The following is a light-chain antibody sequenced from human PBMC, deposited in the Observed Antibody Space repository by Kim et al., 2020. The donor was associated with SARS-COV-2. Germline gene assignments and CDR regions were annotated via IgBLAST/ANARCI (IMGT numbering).Light chain of an antibody. CDR2: QDS. V-gene: IGLV3-1*01. J-gene: IGLJ3*02. CDR3: QAWDSSTAV. Sequence: VSPGQTSSIACSGDKLGDKYACWYQQKPGQSPVLVIYQDSKRTSGIPERFSGSNSGNTATLTISGTQAMDEADYYCQAWDSSTAVFGGGTQLTVL. CDR1: KLGDKY.